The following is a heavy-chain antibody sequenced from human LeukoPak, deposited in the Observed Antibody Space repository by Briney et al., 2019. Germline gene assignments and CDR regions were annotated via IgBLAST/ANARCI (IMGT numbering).Heavy chain of an antibody. CDR2: AYYSGSI. CDR1: GDSVGRDY. Sequence: SETLSLTCTVSGDSVGRDYWSWIRQPPGKGLEWIGHAYYSGSITYSPSLKSRVTISLDTSKNQFFLELTSVTAADTAVYYCARHGKTWFGEYPRPYKWFDLWGQGTLVTVSS. D-gene: IGHD3-10*01. CDR3: ARHGKTWFGEYPRPYKWFDL. J-gene: IGHJ5*02. V-gene: IGHV4-59*08.